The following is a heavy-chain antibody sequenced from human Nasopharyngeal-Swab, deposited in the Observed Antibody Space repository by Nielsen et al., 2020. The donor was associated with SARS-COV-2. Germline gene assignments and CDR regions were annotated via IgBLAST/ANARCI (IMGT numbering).Heavy chain of an antibody. Sequence: SLKISCAASGFTFDDYAFHWVRQAPGKGLEWVSGISWNSGDIRYADSVKGRFTISRDNAKNSLYLQMNGLRAEDTALYYCAKDVSPVAGFFDYWGPGTLVTVSS. D-gene: IGHD6-19*01. CDR1: GFTFDDYA. CDR3: AKDVSPVAGFFDY. V-gene: IGHV3-9*01. J-gene: IGHJ4*02. CDR2: ISWNSGDI.